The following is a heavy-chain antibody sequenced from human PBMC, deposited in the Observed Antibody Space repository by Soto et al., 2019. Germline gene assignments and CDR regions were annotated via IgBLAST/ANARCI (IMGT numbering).Heavy chain of an antibody. Sequence: GGSLRLSCAASGFTFTNFAMNWFRQAPGKGLEWVSGISGSADRTYYADAVKGRFTIPRDNSKNTLYLQMNSLRAEDTAIYSCEKFKYFDISGLFDYWGQGTLVTVSS. CDR2: ISGSADRT. CDR3: EKFKYFDISGLFDY. V-gene: IGHV3-23*01. D-gene: IGHD3-22*01. J-gene: IGHJ4*02. CDR1: GFTFTNFA.